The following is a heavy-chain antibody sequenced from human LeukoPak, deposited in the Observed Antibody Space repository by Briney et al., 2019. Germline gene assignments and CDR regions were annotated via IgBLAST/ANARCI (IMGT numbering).Heavy chain of an antibody. V-gene: IGHV1-2*02. D-gene: IGHD2-15*01. Sequence: GASVKASCKPSGYTFTVYYIRWVRQAPRQGLEWVGWINPTSGATNYAPKFQGRVTMTRDTSIRTAYMELNSLRSDDTAVYYCARGVVAATFYYYMDVWGKGTTVTVSS. J-gene: IGHJ6*03. CDR2: INPTSGAT. CDR1: GYTFTVYY. CDR3: ARGVVAATFYYYMDV.